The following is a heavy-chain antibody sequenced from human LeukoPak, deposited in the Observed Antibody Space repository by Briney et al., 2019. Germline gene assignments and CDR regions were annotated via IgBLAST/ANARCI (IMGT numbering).Heavy chain of an antibody. J-gene: IGHJ3*02. D-gene: IGHD3-22*01. V-gene: IGHV5-51*01. Sequence: HGESLKISCKGSGYSFTSYWIGWVRQMPGKGLEWMGIIYPGDSDTRYSPSFQGQVTTSADKSISTAYLQWSSLKASDTAMYYCARSDYYEGPPDAFDIWGQGTMVTVSS. CDR3: ARSDYYEGPPDAFDI. CDR1: GYSFTSYW. CDR2: IYPGDSDT.